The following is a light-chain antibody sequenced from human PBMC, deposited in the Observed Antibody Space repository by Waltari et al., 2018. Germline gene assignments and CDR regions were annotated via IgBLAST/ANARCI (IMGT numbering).Light chain of an antibody. Sequence: DIQMTQSPSSLSASVGDRVTITCRASQGIGTYLAWYQQKPGKVPKLLIYSTSTLQSGVPSRFTGSGSGTDFTLTISSLQPEDVATYYCQKYNSAPRTFVQGTKVEIK. CDR3: QKYNSAPRT. CDR2: STS. V-gene: IGKV1-27*01. CDR1: QGIGTY. J-gene: IGKJ1*01.